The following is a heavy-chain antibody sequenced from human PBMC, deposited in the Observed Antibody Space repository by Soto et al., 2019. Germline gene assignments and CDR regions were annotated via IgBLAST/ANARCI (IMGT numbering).Heavy chain of an antibody. CDR2: ISGRGEKT. CDR3: ARSRDSNAWYSLDY. CDR1: GFSFSSSA. J-gene: IGHJ4*02. Sequence: PGGSLRLSCAASGFSFSSSAMHWVRQAPGGGLEWVSGISGRGEKTYYADSVKGRFTISRDNSKDTLYLQMTSLRAEDSALYYCARSRDSNAWYSLDYWGQGTPVTVSS. V-gene: IGHV3-23*01. D-gene: IGHD6-19*01.